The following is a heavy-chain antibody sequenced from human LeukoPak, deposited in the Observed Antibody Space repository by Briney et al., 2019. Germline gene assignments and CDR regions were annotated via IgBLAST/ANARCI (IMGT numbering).Heavy chain of an antibody. CDR1: GFTFSSYW. Sequence: GGSLRLSCAASGFTFSSYWMHWVGQAPGKGLMWVSRINSDGSSTSYADSVKGRFTISRDNAKNTLYLQMNSLRAEDTAVFYCARVGQAGYVGYPLDYRGQGTLVTVSS. CDR3: ARVGQAGYVGYPLDY. V-gene: IGHV3-74*01. D-gene: IGHD5-12*01. J-gene: IGHJ4*02. CDR2: INSDGSST.